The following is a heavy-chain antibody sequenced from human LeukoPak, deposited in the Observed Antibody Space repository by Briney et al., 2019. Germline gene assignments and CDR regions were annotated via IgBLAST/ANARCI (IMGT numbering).Heavy chain of an antibody. D-gene: IGHD2-2*01. CDR1: GFTFSNYW. CDR3: ARHPIVIVPAAMAYYYYGMDV. CDR2: INNDGSTT. Sequence: GGSLRLSCAASGFTFSNYWMHWVRHAPGKGLVWVSRINNDGSTTTYADSVKGRFTISRDNAKNTLYLQMNSLRAEDTAVYYCARHPIVIVPAAMAYYYYGMDVWGQGTTVTVSS. V-gene: IGHV3-74*01. J-gene: IGHJ6*02.